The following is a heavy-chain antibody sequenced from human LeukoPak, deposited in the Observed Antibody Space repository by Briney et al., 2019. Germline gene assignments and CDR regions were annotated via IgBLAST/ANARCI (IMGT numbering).Heavy chain of an antibody. CDR3: AREGWGSSDHSYYYYMDV. J-gene: IGHJ6*03. Sequence: SETLSLTCTVSGGSINSYYWSWIRQPPGKGLEWIGYIYYSGSTNYNPSLKSRVTISVDTSKNQFSLKLSSVTAADTAVYYCAREGWGSSDHSYYYYMDVWGKGTTVTVSS. V-gene: IGHV4-59*01. D-gene: IGHD6-13*01. CDR1: GGSINSYY. CDR2: IYYSGST.